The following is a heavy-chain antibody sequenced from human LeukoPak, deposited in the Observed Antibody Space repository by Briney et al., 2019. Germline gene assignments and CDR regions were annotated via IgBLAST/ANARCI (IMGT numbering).Heavy chain of an antibody. CDR3: ARENRYYFDY. Sequence: ASVKVSCKASGYTFTNYGISWVRQAPGQGLEWMGWINTYNGNSNYAHKVQGRVTMTTDTSTSTAYMELRSLRSEDTAVYYCARENRYYFDYWGQGTLVTVSS. D-gene: IGHD1-14*01. CDR1: GYTFTNYG. J-gene: IGHJ4*02. CDR2: INTYNGNS. V-gene: IGHV1-18*01.